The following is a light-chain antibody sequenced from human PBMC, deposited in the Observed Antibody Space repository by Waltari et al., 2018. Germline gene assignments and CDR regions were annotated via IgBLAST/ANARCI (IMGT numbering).Light chain of an antibody. V-gene: IGKV2-28*01. J-gene: IGKJ1*01. CDR1: QSLLHSDGYNY. CDR3: MQALQTPT. CDR2: LGS. Sequence: DIVMTQSHLSLPVTPGEPASISCRSSQSLLHSDGYNYLDWYLQRPGQSPQLLIYLGSNRASGVPDRFNGSGSGTDFTLKISRVEAEDVGVYYCMQALQTPTFGQGTKVEI.